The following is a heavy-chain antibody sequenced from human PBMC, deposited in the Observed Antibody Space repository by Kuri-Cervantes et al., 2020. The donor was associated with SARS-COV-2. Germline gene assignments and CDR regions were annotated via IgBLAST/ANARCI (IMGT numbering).Heavy chain of an antibody. Sequence: TLSLSCTVSGGSISSGDYYWSWIRQRPGKGLVWIGYIYYSGSTYYNPSLKSRVTISVDTSKTQFTLKLSSVTAAATAVYYCARDRFYYDSHWFDPWGQGTLVTVSS. J-gene: IGHJ5*02. CDR2: IYYSGST. CDR1: GGSISSGDYY. D-gene: IGHD3-22*01. V-gene: IGHV4-30-4*08. CDR3: ARDRFYYDSHWFDP.